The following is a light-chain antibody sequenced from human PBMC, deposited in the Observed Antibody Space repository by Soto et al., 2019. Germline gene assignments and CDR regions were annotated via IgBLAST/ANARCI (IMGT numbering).Light chain of an antibody. J-gene: IGLJ3*02. CDR1: TSNIGAGFD. CDR3: YSYAGRNIWV. CDR2: GVT. Sequence: QPVLTQPPSVSGALGQRVTISCTGSTSNIGAGFDVHWYQQHPGKAPKLMIFGVTERPSGVPDRFSGSKSGNTASLTVSGLQADDEAVYYCYSYAGRNIWVFGGGTKLTVL. V-gene: IGLV1-40*01.